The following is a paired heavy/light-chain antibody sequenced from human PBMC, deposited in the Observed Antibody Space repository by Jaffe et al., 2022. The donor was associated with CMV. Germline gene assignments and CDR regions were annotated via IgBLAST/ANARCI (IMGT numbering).Heavy chain of an antibody. D-gene: IGHD1-26*01. CDR2: INPSGGTT. Sequence: QVQLVQSGAEVKTPGASVEVSCKASGYTFTSYSIHWVRQAPGQGLEWMGIINPSGGTTSYAQKFQGRVTMTRDTSTSTVYMELSSLRSEDTAVYYCAREWELLRGWFDSWGQGTLVTVSS. V-gene: IGHV1-46*01. CDR1: GYTFTSYS. J-gene: IGHJ5*01. CDR3: AREWELLRGWFDS.
Light chain of an antibody. CDR1: QSVSSN. V-gene: IGKV3-15*01. Sequence: EIVMTQSPATLSVSPGERATLSCRASQSVSSNLGWYQQKPGQAPRLLIFTASTRATGIPARFSGSGSGTEFTLTISNLQSEDFAVYYCQQYNNWPGVTFGGGTKVEIK. J-gene: IGKJ4*01. CDR2: TAS. CDR3: QQYNNWPGVT.